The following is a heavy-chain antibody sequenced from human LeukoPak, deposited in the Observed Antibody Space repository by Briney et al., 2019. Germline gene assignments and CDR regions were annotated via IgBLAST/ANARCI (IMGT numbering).Heavy chain of an antibody. CDR1: GFTFSSYS. CDR3: AKDLYSSGWQGYYFDY. V-gene: IGHV3-21*01. D-gene: IGHD6-19*01. J-gene: IGHJ4*02. Sequence: PGGSLRLSCAASGFTFSSYSMNWVRQAPGKGLEWVSSISSSSSYIYYADSVKGRFTISRDNAKNSLYLQMNSLRAEDTAVYYCAKDLYSSGWQGYYFDYWGQGTLVTVSS. CDR2: ISSSSSYI.